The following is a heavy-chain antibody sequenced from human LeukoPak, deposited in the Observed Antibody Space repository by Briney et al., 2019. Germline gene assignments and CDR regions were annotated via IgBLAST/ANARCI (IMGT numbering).Heavy chain of an antibody. Sequence: SVKVSCKASGGTFSSYAISWVRQAPGQGLEWMGRIIPIFGTANYAQKFQGRVTITTDESTSTAYMELSSLRSEDTAVYYCARGRGHIAVRDYYYYMDVWGKGTTVTVSS. CDR1: GGTFSSYA. CDR3: ARGRGHIAVRDYYYYMDV. V-gene: IGHV1-69*05. D-gene: IGHD6-6*01. CDR2: IIPIFGTA. J-gene: IGHJ6*03.